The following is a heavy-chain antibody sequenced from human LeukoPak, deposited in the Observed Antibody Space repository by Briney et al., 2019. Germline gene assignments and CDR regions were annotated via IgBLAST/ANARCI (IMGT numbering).Heavy chain of an antibody. D-gene: IGHD6-19*01. V-gene: IGHV1-18*01. CDR1: GYTFTSYD. CDR3: ARRVAVARRDAFDI. Sequence: ASVKLSCKASGYTFTSYDISWVRQAPGQGLEWMGWISSYNGNTNYAQNLKGRVTIATDTSTGTAYMEVRSLRSDDTAVYYCARRVAVARRDAFDIWGQGTMVTVSS. J-gene: IGHJ3*02. CDR2: ISSYNGNT.